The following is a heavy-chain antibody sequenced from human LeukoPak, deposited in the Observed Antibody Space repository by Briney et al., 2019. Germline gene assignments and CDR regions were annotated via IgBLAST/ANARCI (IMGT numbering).Heavy chain of an antibody. CDR1: GGSFSNHF. CDR2: IYPSGNT. D-gene: IGHD3-10*01. Sequence: SETLSLTCSVSGGSFSNHFWSWVRQPAGKGLEWIGRIYPSGNTNYNPSLKSRVTLSVDTSKTQFYLSLSSVTAADTAAYYCAREDSGSYYNFYYFYMDVWGKGTTVTISS. J-gene: IGHJ6*03. V-gene: IGHV4-4*07. CDR3: AREDSGSYYNFYYFYMDV.